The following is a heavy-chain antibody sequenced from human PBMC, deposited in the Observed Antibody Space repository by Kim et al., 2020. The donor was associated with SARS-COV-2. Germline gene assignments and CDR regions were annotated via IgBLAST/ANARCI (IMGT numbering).Heavy chain of an antibody. J-gene: IGHJ6*02. V-gene: IGHV4-39*01. D-gene: IGHD3-10*01. CDR3: ARGRQGGFGDYYYGMDV. Sequence: LKSRVTISVDTSKNQFSLKLSSVTAADTAVYYCARGRQGGFGDYYYGMDVWGQGTTVTVSS.